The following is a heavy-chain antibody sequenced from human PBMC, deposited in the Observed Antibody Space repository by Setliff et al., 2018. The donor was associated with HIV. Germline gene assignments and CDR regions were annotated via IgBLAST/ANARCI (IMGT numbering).Heavy chain of an antibody. CDR2: VYTSGKH. D-gene: IGHD3-9*01. CDR3: ARGEGGFLDFDLVLTTFDF. CDR1: GGSISTYY. Sequence: SETLSLTCTVSGGSISTYYWSWIRQPPGKGLEWIGYVYTSGKHNYNPSLESRAAIFLDTSKKQFSLSLTSVTAADTAVYYCARGEGGFLDFDLVLTTFDFWGQGTPVTVSS. V-gene: IGHV4-4*08. J-gene: IGHJ4*02.